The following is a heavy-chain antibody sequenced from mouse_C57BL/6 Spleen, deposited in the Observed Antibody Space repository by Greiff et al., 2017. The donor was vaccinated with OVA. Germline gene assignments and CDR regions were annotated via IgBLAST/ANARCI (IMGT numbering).Heavy chain of an antibody. CDR2: IYPSDSET. CDR3: ARGLVSYYAMDY. D-gene: IGHD2-2*01. CDR1: GYTFTSYW. V-gene: IGHV1-61*01. Sequence: VQLQQPGAELVRPGSSVKLSCKASGYTFTSYWMDWVKQRPGQGLEWIGNIYPSDSETHYNQKFKDKATLTVDKSSSTAYMQLSSLTSEDSAVYYCARGLVSYYAMDYWGQGTSVTVSS. J-gene: IGHJ4*01.